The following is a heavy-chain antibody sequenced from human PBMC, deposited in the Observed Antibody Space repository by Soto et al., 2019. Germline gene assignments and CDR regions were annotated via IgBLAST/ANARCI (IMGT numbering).Heavy chain of an antibody. CDR3: VRDRGYPDSFDI. CDR1: GFNFGPLC. Sequence: GGSLRLSCAASGFNFGPLCMHWVRQAPGKALVWVSHINGDGSTILYADSVKGRFTISRDNAKNTLYLQMNSLSVDDTAVYYCVRDRGYPDSFDIWGPGTTVTVSS. V-gene: IGHV3-74*01. D-gene: IGHD3-10*01. CDR2: INGDGSTI. J-gene: IGHJ3*02.